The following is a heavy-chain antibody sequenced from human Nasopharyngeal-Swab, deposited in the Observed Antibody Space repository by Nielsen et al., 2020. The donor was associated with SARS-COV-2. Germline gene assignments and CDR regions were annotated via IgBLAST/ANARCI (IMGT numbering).Heavy chain of an antibody. CDR3: ARAHYDSSGYYYFDY. CDR1: GFTFSSYN. CDR2: ISSSSSTI. Sequence: GGSLRLSCAASGFTFSSYNMNWVRQAPGKGLEWVSYISSSSSTIYYADSVKGRFTISRDNAKNSLYLQMNSLRDEDTAVYYCARAHYDSSGYYYFDYWGQGTLVTVSS. D-gene: IGHD3-22*01. J-gene: IGHJ4*02. V-gene: IGHV3-48*02.